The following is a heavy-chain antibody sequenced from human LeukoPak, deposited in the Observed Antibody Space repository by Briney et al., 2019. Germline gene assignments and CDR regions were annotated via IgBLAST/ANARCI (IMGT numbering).Heavy chain of an antibody. CDR2: IIPSGGGT. J-gene: IGHJ6*02. Sequence: ASVNVSCKASGYTFTNYYMHWVRQAPGQGLEWMGVIIPSGGGTTYAQRFQGRVTMTRDTSTSTVYMELTSLRSEDTAVYYCARVTMLRGVIGTNGMDIWGQGTTVTVSS. D-gene: IGHD3-10*01. CDR1: GYTFTNYY. V-gene: IGHV1-46*01. CDR3: ARVTMLRGVIGTNGMDI.